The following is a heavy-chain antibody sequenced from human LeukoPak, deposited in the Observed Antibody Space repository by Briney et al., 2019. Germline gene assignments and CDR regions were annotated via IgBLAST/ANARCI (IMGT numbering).Heavy chain of an antibody. Sequence: PGGSLRLSCAASGFTFSSYSVNWVRQAPGKGLEWVSSISSSSSYIYYADSVKGRFTISRDNAKNSLYLQMNSLRAEDTAVYYCARGEGYDYDSTTNVDYWGQGTLVTVSS. D-gene: IGHD3-22*01. CDR3: ARGEGYDYDSTTNVDY. V-gene: IGHV3-21*01. CDR2: ISSSSSYI. J-gene: IGHJ4*02. CDR1: GFTFSSYS.